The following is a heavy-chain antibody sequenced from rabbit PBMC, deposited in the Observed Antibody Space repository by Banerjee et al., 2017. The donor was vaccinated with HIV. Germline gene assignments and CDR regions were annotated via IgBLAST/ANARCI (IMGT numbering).Heavy chain of an antibody. Sequence: QEQLEESGGDLVKPEGSLTLTCTASGFSFSSSYWICWVRQAPGKGLEWIACIYAGSSGSTYYASWAKGRFTISRTSSTTVALQMTSLTAADTATCFCARKLSLWGQGTLVTVS. J-gene: IGHJ3*01. D-gene: IGHD7-1*01. CDR2: IYAGSSGST. CDR1: GFSFSSSYW. CDR3: ARKLSL. V-gene: IGHV1S45*01.